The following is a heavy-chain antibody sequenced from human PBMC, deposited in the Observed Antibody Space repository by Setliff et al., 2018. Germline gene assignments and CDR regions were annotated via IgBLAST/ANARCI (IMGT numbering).Heavy chain of an antibody. CDR3: ARLAVPYYFDY. V-gene: IGHV4-34*01. J-gene: IGHJ4*02. D-gene: IGHD4-17*01. CDR1: GGSFSTYY. Sequence: PSETLSLTCAVYGGSFSTYYWIWIRQPPGKGLEWTGEINHSGSTNYNPSLKSRVTISVDTSKNQFSLKLSSVTAADTAVYYCARLAVPYYFDYWGQGTLVTVSS. CDR2: INHSGST.